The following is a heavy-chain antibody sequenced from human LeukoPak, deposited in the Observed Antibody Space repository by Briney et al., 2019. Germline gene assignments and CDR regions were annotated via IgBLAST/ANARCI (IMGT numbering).Heavy chain of an antibody. CDR1: GFTVSSAY. Sequence: GGSLRLSCAASGFTVSSAYMSWVRQAPGKGLEWVAVISYDGSNKYYADSVKGRFTISRDNSKNTLYLQMNSLRAEDTAVYYCAKTRWARTVVKTPSCPFDYWGQGTLVTVSS. V-gene: IGHV3-30*18. D-gene: IGHD4-23*01. CDR3: AKTRWARTVVKTPSCPFDY. J-gene: IGHJ4*02. CDR2: ISYDGSNK.